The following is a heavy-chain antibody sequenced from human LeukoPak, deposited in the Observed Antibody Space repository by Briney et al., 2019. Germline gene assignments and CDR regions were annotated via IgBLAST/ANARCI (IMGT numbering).Heavy chain of an antibody. Sequence: PSETLSLTCTVSGGSISGNYWTWIRQPAGKGLEWIGRIYTSGSTNYNPSLKSRVTISVDTSKNQFSLKLSSVTAADTAVYYCARGGDSIREPAAIDYWGQGTLLTVSS. CDR2: IYTSGST. J-gene: IGHJ4*02. V-gene: IGHV4-4*07. D-gene: IGHD2-2*01. CDR3: ARGGDSIREPAAIDY. CDR1: GGSISGNY.